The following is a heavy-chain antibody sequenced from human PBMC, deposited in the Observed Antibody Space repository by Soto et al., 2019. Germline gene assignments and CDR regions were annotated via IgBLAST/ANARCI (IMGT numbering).Heavy chain of an antibody. CDR2: IKPDGSED. CDR3: AKDGGSDSYYFDY. D-gene: IGHD2-21*02. Sequence: LRLSCATSGFSFSNYWMTWVRQAPGKGLEWVANIKPDGSEDFYVASVKGRFTISRDNAKNSLYLQMNRLRAEDTAVYFCAKDGGSDSYYFDYWGQGALVTVSS. V-gene: IGHV3-7*03. CDR1: GFSFSNYW. J-gene: IGHJ4*02.